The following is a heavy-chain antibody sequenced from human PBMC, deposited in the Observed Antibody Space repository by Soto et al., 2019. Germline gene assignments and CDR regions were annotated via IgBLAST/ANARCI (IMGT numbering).Heavy chain of an antibody. CDR3: ARGRRRYIPYYFDY. J-gene: IGHJ4*02. V-gene: IGHV4-34*01. D-gene: IGHD1-20*01. CDR1: GGSFSGYY. CDR2: INHSGST. Sequence: SETLSLTCAVYGGSFSGYYWSWIRQPPGKGLEWIGEINHSGSTNYNPSLKSRVTISVDTSKNQFSLKLSSVTAADTAVYYCARGRRRYIPYYFDYWGQGTLVTVSS.